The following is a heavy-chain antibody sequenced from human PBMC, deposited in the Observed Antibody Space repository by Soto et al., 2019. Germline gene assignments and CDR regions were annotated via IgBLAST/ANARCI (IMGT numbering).Heavy chain of an antibody. V-gene: IGHV3-21*06. J-gene: IGHJ4*02. D-gene: IGHD3-10*01. CDR2: ISSSSSYI. Sequence: GGSLRLSCEVSGFNFRVNGVSWVRQAPGKGLEWVSSISSSSSYIYFADSLKGRFTISRDNAKNSLYLQMNSLRAEDTAVYYCARDIGEMSAVWGQGTQVTVSS. CDR3: ARDIGEMSAV. CDR1: GFNFRVNG.